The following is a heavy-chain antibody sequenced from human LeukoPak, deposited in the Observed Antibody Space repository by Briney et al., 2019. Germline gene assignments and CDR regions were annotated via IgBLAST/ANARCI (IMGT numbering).Heavy chain of an antibody. Sequence: ASVKVSCKASGYTFTGYYMHWVRQAPGQGLEWMGWIKPNSGGTNYAQKFQGRVTMTRDTSISTAYMELSRLRSDDTAVYYCARGYCSGGSCSQLDYWGQGTLVTVSS. V-gene: IGHV1-2*02. CDR2: IKPNSGGT. J-gene: IGHJ4*02. CDR3: ARGYCSGGSCSQLDY. CDR1: GYTFTGYY. D-gene: IGHD2-15*01.